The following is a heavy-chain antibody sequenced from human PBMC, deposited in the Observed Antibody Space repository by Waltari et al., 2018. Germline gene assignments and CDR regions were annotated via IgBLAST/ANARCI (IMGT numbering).Heavy chain of an antibody. CDR3: AKKGKQQLVADY. D-gene: IGHD6-13*01. J-gene: IGHJ4*02. CDR1: GFTFSSYA. Sequence: VQLVESGGGLVQPGGSLRLSCAASGFTFSSYAMSWVRQAPGKGLEWVSAISGSGGSTYYSDSGKGRFTISRDNSKNTLYLQMNSLRAEDTAVYYCAKKGKQQLVADYWGQGTLVIVSS. CDR2: ISGSGGST. V-gene: IGHV3-23*04.